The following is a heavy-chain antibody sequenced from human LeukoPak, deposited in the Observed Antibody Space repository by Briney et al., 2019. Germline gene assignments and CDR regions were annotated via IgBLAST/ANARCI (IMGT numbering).Heavy chain of an antibody. D-gene: IGHD6-19*01. Sequence: GGPLRLSCAASGFTFSDYAMTWVRQAPGKGLQWVSGISGSGASTYYGDSVKGRFIISRDNSKNTLYLQIDSLRAEDTAVYYCAKGASSGWLLYWFDPWGQGTLVTVSS. J-gene: IGHJ5*02. CDR1: GFTFSDYA. CDR2: ISGSGAST. CDR3: AKGASSGWLLYWFDP. V-gene: IGHV3-23*01.